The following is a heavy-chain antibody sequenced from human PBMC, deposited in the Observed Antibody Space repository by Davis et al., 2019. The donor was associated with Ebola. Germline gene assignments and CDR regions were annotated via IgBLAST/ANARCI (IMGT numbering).Heavy chain of an antibody. CDR2: IYYSGIT. Sequence: MPSETLSLTCTVSGGSIISSSSYWGWIRQPPRKGLEWIGSIYYSGITYYNPSLKSRVTISVDTSKNQFSLKLSSVTAADTAVYYCARLPVDTAMVTTYYYYYGMDVWGKGTTVTVSS. CDR3: ARLPVDTAMVTTYYYYYGMDV. D-gene: IGHD5-18*01. CDR1: GGSIISSSSY. J-gene: IGHJ6*04. V-gene: IGHV4-39*01.